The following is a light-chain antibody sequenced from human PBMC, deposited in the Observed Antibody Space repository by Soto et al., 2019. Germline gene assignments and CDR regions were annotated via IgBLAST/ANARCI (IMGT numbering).Light chain of an antibody. CDR2: DAS. J-gene: IGKJ5*01. CDR1: QSVASS. CDR3: QQRGNWART. Sequence: EIVLTQPPVTLSLSPGERATLSCRASQSVASSLAWYQQNPGQAPRLLIYDASHKATGIPARFSGSGSGTDFTLTISSLEPEDFAVYYCQQRGNWARTFGQGTRLEIK. V-gene: IGKV3-11*01.